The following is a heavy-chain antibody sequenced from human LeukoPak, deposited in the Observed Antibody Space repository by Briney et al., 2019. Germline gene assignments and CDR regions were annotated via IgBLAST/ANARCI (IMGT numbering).Heavy chain of an antibody. D-gene: IGHD3-10*01. CDR3: AKGHDNVLRGFTFDH. Sequence: PGASLRLCCAASGFTFSTYAMSWVRQAPGKGLEWVSGISGSGGSTYYPDSVKGRFTISRDNSKNTLYLQMNSLQAEDTALYYCAKGHDNVLRGFTFDHWGQGTLVTVSS. CDR2: ISGSGGST. J-gene: IGHJ4*02. CDR1: GFTFSTYA. V-gene: IGHV3-23*01.